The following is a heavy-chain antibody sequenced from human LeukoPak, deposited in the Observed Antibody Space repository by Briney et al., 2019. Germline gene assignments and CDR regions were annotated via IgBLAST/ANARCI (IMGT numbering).Heavy chain of an antibody. V-gene: IGHV1-2*02. Sequence: ASVKVSCKASGYTFTGYCMHWVRQAPGQGLEWMGWINPNSGGTNYAQKFQGRVTMTRDTSISTAYMELSRLRSDDTAVYYCARSLVPAAPNWFDPWGQGTLVTVSS. CDR1: GYTFTGYC. D-gene: IGHD2-2*01. J-gene: IGHJ5*02. CDR3: ARSLVPAAPNWFDP. CDR2: INPNSGGT.